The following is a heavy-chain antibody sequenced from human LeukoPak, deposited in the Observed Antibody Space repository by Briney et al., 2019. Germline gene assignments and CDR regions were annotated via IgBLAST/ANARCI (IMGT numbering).Heavy chain of an antibody. J-gene: IGHJ3*02. V-gene: IGHV1-69*05. CDR2: IIPIFGTA. CDR1: GYTFTGYY. CDR3: ARGRRIAAAGNAFDI. Sequence: ASVKVSCKASGYTFTGYYMHWVRQAPGQGLEWMGGIIPIFGTANYAQKFQGRVTITTDESTSTAYMELSSLRSEDTAVYYCARGRRIAAAGNAFDIWGQGTMVTVSS. D-gene: IGHD6-13*01.